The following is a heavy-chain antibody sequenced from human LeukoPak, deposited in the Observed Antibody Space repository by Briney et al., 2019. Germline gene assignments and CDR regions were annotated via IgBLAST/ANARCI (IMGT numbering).Heavy chain of an antibody. CDR1: GYTFTSYY. Sequence: ASVKVSCKASGYTFTSYYMHWVRQAPGQGLEWMGIINPSGGRTSYAQKFQGRVTMTRDTSTSTVYMELSSLRSDDTAVYYCARGGTVLRPNSPYDYWGQGTLVTVSS. J-gene: IGHJ4*02. CDR2: INPSGGRT. V-gene: IGHV1-46*01. D-gene: IGHD4-17*01. CDR3: ARGGTVLRPNSPYDY.